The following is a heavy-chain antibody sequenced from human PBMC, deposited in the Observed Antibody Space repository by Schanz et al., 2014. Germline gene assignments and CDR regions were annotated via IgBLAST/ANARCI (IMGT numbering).Heavy chain of an antibody. CDR2: IVGGGGRT. J-gene: IGHJ6*02. D-gene: IGHD3-10*01. Sequence: VQLLQSGGALVQPGGSLRLSCAASGFTFNNYGMHWVRQAPGKGLEWVSSIVGGGGRTYYADSVKGRFTISRDTPKNTLYVQMNSLRADDTAVFYCARDPSFSMVRGVIIDSYYYGMDVWGQGTTVTVSS. CDR3: ARDPSFSMVRGVIIDSYYYGMDV. CDR1: GFTFNNYG. V-gene: IGHV3-23*01.